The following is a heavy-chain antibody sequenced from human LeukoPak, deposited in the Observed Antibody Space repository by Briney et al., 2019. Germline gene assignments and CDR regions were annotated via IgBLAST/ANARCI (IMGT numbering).Heavy chain of an antibody. CDR3: AKAVAARAGGYFDY. Sequence: GGSLRLSCAASGFTFSNYDMSWVRQAPGKGLEWVSAISGSGGSTYYADSVKGRFTISRDNSKNTLYLQMNSLRAEDTAVYYCAKAVAARAGGYFDYWGQGTLVTVSS. D-gene: IGHD6-6*01. J-gene: IGHJ4*02. CDR1: GFTFSNYD. CDR2: ISGSGGST. V-gene: IGHV3-23*01.